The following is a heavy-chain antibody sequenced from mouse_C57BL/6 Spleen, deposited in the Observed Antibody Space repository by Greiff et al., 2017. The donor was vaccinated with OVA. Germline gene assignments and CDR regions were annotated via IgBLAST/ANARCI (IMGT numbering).Heavy chain of an antibody. Sequence: EVKLMESGPELVKPGASVKISCKASGYSFTDYNMNWVKQSNGKSLEWIGVINPNYGTTSYNQKFKGKATLTVDQSSSTAYMQLNSLTSEDSAVYYCARGFTVVARTGYFDVWGTGTTVTVSS. CDR1: GYSFTDYN. CDR3: ARGFTVVARTGYFDV. CDR2: INPNYGTT. V-gene: IGHV1-39*01. D-gene: IGHD1-1*01. J-gene: IGHJ1*03.